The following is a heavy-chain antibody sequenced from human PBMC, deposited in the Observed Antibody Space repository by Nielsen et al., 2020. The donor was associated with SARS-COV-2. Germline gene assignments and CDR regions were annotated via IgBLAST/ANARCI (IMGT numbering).Heavy chain of an antibody. CDR1: GFTFSSYA. CDR2: ISYDGSNK. V-gene: IGHV3-30-3*01. D-gene: IGHD3-22*01. CDR3: VRDSTYYYDSSGWGYFDY. J-gene: IGHJ4*02. Sequence: GESLKISCAASGFTFSSYAMHWVRQAPGKGLEWVAVISYDGSNKYYADSVKGRFTISRDNSKNTLYLQMNSLRAEDTAVYYCVRDSTYYYDSSGWGYFDYWGQGTLVTVSS.